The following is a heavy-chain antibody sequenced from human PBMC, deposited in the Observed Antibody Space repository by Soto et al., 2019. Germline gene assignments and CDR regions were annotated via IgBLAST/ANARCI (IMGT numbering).Heavy chain of an antibody. V-gene: IGHV1-46*01. D-gene: IGHD3-10*01. J-gene: IGHJ4*02. Sequence: QVQLVQSGPEVKKPGASVKVSCKASGYTLPNYYMHWVRKAPGQGLEWMGIISPSGSTRSNAQKFQGRVTMTWDTSTSTVYMELNSLRSEDTAVYYCARDKSGPIDYWGQGTLVTVSS. CDR1: GYTLPNYY. CDR3: ARDKSGPIDY. CDR2: ISPSGSTR.